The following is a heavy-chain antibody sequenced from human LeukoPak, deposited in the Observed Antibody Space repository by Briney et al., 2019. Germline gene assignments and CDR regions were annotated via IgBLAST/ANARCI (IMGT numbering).Heavy chain of an antibody. CDR1: GFTFSSYG. J-gene: IGHJ4*02. Sequence: PGGSLRLSCAASGFTFSSYGMHWVRQAPGKGLEWVAVISYDGSNKYYADSVKGRFTISRDNSKNTLYLQMNSLRAEDTAVYYCARDRPDRIAVAARRLDYWGQGTLVTVSS. V-gene: IGHV3-30*03. CDR2: ISYDGSNK. D-gene: IGHD6-19*01. CDR3: ARDRPDRIAVAARRLDY.